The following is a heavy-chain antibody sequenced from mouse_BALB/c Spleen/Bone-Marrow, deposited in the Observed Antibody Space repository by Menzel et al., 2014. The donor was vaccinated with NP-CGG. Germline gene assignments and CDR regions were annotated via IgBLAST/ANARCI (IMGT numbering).Heavy chain of an antibody. CDR3: ARLDYGNYPLCYFDY. D-gene: IGHD2-1*01. Sequence: QVQLQQSGAELVRPGASVKLSCKASGYTFTSYWMNWVKQRPEQGLEWIGRIDPYDSDTHYNQTFKDTATLTVDKSSSTAYMQLSSLTSEDSAVDYCARLDYGNYPLCYFDYWGQGTTLTVSS. J-gene: IGHJ2*01. V-gene: IGHV1-74*01. CDR1: GYTFTSYW. CDR2: IDPYDSDT.